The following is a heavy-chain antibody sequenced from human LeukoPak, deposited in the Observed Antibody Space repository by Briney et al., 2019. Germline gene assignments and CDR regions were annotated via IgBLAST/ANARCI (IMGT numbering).Heavy chain of an antibody. D-gene: IGHD6-13*01. CDR2: INPNSGGT. CDR3: ARAVAAADNWFDP. J-gene: IGHJ5*02. Sequence: GASVKVSCKAPGYTFTGYYMHWVRQAPGQGLEWMGWINPNSGGTNYAQKFQGRVTMTRDTSISTAYMELSRLRSDDTAVYYCARAVAAADNWFDPWGQGTLVTVSS. V-gene: IGHV1-2*02. CDR1: GYTFTGYY.